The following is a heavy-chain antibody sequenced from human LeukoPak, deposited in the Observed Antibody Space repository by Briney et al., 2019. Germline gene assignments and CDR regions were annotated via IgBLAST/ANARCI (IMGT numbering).Heavy chain of an antibody. J-gene: IGHJ4*02. CDR2: IYSGGST. V-gene: IGHV3-66*02. D-gene: IGHD2-21*02. Sequence: PGGSLRLSSAASGFTVSSNYMSWVRQAPGKGLEWVSVIYSGGSTYYADSVKGRFTISRDNSKNTLYLQMNSLRAEDTAVYYCARDGGGDAYWGQGTLVTVSS. CDR3: ARDGGGDAY. CDR1: GFTVSSNY.